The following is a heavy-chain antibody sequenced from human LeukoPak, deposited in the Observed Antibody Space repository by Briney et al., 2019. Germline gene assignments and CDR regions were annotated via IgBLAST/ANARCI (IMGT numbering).Heavy chain of an antibody. J-gene: IGHJ4*02. V-gene: IGHV3-53*01. CDR3: ALQNDSSPFDY. CDR2: IYRGGST. Sequence: GGSLRLSCAASGFTVCSNYMSWVRQAPGKGLEWVSVIYRGGSTDYADSVKGRFTISRDNSKNTLYLQMNSLRAEDTAVYYCALQNDSSPFDYWGWGTLVTVTA. D-gene: IGHD6-13*01. CDR1: GFTVCSNY.